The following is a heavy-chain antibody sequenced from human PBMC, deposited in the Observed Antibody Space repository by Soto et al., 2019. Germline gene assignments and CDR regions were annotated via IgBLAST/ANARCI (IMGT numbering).Heavy chain of an antibody. CDR2: ISYDGSNK. CDR1: GFTFSSYA. J-gene: IGHJ4*02. V-gene: IGHV3-30-3*01. CDR3: ARESRGTAMVAYYFDY. Sequence: GGSLRLSFAASGFTFSSYAMHWVRQAPGKGLEWVAVISYDGSNKYYADSVKGRFTISRDNSKNTLYLQMNSLRAEDTAVYYCARESRGTAMVAYYFDYWGQGTLVTVSS. D-gene: IGHD5-18*01.